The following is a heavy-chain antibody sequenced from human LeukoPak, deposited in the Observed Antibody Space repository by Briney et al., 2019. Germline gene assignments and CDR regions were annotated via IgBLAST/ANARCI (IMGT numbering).Heavy chain of an antibody. CDR1: GYTFTSYY. Sequence: GASVKVSCKASGYTFTSYYMHWVRQAPGQGLEWMGIINPSGGSTSYAQKFQGRVTMTRDTSTSTVYMELSSQRSEDTAVYYCARSYDFWSGSPSRAWFDPWGQGTLVTVSS. V-gene: IGHV1-46*03. J-gene: IGHJ5*02. CDR2: INPSGGST. D-gene: IGHD3-3*01. CDR3: ARSYDFWSGSPSRAWFDP.